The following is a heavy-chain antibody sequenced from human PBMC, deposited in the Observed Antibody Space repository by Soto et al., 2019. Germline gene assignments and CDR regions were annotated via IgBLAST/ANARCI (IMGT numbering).Heavy chain of an antibody. D-gene: IGHD6-13*01. Sequence: ASVKVSCKASGYTFTGYYMHWVRQAPGQGLEWMGWINPSSGGTNYAQKFQGWVTMTRDTSISTAYMELSRLRSDDTAVYYCARVAGDHQQLGMDYYYYGMDIWGQGTTVNVSS. J-gene: IGHJ6*02. CDR1: GYTFTGYY. CDR3: ARVAGDHQQLGMDYYYYGMDI. V-gene: IGHV1-2*04. CDR2: INPSSGGT.